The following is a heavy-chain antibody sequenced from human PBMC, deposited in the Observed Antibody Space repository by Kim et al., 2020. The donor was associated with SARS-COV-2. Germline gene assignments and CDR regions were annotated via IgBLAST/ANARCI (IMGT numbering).Heavy chain of an antibody. D-gene: IGHD3-3*01. Sequence: GGSLRLSCAASGFTFSSYEMNWVRQAPGKGLEWVSYISSSGSTIYYADSVKGRFTISRDNAKNSLYLQMNSLRAEDTAVYYCARDPGRTIFGVVIANGYFDLWGRGTLVTVSS. CDR2: ISSSGSTI. CDR1: GFTFSSYE. V-gene: IGHV3-48*03. CDR3: ARDPGRTIFGVVIANGYFDL. J-gene: IGHJ2*01.